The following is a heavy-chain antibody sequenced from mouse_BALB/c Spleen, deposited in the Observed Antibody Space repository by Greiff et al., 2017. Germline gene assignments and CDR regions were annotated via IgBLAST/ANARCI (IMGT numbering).Heavy chain of an antibody. CDR2: IRLKSNNYAT. D-gene: IGHD1-1*01. V-gene: IGHV6-6*02. J-gene: IGHJ1*01. Sequence: EVQLVESGGGLVQPGGSMKLSCVASGFTFSNYWMNWVRQSPEKGLEWVAEIRLKSNNYATHYAESVKGRFTISRDDSKSSVYLQMNNLRAEDTGIYYCTRDGRGYFDVWGAGTTVTVSS. CDR1: GFTFSNYW. CDR3: TRDGRGYFDV.